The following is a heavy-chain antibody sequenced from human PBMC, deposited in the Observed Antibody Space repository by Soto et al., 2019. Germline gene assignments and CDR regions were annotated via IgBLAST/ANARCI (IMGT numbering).Heavy chain of an antibody. Sequence: QVQLQESGPGLVKPSQTLSLTCTVSGGSISSGGYYWSWIRQHPGKGLEWLGYIYYSGSAYYNPSLRPRVTISLDTAKSQFSLRLSSVTAADTAVYYCARVRDSVTMSVQALFDYWGQGTLVTVSS. CDR3: ARVRDSVTMSVQALFDY. V-gene: IGHV4-31*03. D-gene: IGHD2-21*01. CDR1: GGSISSGGYY. J-gene: IGHJ4*02. CDR2: IYYSGSA.